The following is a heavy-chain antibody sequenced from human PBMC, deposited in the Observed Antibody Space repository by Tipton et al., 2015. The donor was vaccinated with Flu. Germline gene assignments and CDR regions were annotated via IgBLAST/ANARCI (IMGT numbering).Heavy chain of an antibody. CDR2: LYTSGST. Sequence: LRLSCTVSDDSINYYYLNWIRQPAGKGLEWIGRLYTSGSTDYNPSLRSRVTMSLDTSKRQFSLKVTSVTAADTAVYYCAKTYCSGGNCYHFDDWGQGTLVTVSS. D-gene: IGHD2-15*01. CDR1: DDSINYYY. CDR3: AKTYCSGGNCYHFDD. J-gene: IGHJ4*02. V-gene: IGHV4-4*07.